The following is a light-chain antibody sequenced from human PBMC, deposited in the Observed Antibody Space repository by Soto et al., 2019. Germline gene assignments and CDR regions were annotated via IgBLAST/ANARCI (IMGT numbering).Light chain of an antibody. J-gene: IGKJ1*01. CDR3: QQSYSTPRT. V-gene: IGKV1-39*01. CDR1: QSISSY. Sequence: DIQMTQSPSSLSASVGDRVTITCRASQSISSYLNWYQQKPGKAPKLLIYAASSLQSGVPSMFSGSGSGTDFTHTISSLQPEDFATYYCQQSYSTPRTFGHGTKVEIK. CDR2: AAS.